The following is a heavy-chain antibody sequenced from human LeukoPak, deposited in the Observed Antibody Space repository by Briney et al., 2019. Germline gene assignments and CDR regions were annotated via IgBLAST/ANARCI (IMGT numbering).Heavy chain of an antibody. CDR3: ARAIFSSGWYLVDY. J-gene: IGHJ4*02. CDR2: ITSSSNYI. CDR1: EFPSSSHN. Sequence: GGSLRLSCAASEFPSSSHNMNWVRQAPGKGLEWVSYITSSSNYIYYADSVKGRFTISRDNAKNSLYLQMNSLRAEDTAVYYCARAIFSSGWYLVDYWGKGTLVTVSS. D-gene: IGHD6-19*01. V-gene: IGHV3-21*01.